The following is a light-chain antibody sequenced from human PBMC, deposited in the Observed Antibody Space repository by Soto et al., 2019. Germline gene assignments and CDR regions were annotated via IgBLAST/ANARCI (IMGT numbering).Light chain of an antibody. CDR2: DVT. CDR1: SSDVGGYNY. CDR3: SSYTRSSALVV. J-gene: IGLJ2*01. V-gene: IGLV2-14*03. Sequence: QSALTQPASVSGSPGQSMTISCTGTSSDVGGYNYVSWYQHHPGKAPKLMIYDVTNRPSGVSNRFSGSKSGNTASLTISGLQPEDEADYYCSSYTRSSALVVFGGGTKLTVL.